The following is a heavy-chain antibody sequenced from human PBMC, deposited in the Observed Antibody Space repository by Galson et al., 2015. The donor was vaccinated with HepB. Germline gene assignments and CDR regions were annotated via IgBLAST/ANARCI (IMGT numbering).Heavy chain of an antibody. CDR1: GGTFSIYA. D-gene: IGHD5-12*01. V-gene: IGHV1-69*13. Sequence: SVKVSCKASGGTFSIYAISWVRQAPGQGLEWMGGIIPLFDITNYAQRFEGRVTVTADDSTSTVHMEMSSLRSEDTAVYYCARANIGGTKANHFYGMDVWGQGTTVTVSS. J-gene: IGHJ6*02. CDR3: ARANIGGTKANHFYGMDV. CDR2: IIPLFDIT.